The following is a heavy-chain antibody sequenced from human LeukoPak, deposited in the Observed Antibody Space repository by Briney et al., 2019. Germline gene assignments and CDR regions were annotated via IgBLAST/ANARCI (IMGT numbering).Heavy chain of an antibody. D-gene: IGHD3-22*01. J-gene: IGHJ4*02. Sequence: GGSLRLSCAASAFTFSDYYMSWIRQAPGKGLEWVSYISSSGSNIYYADSVQGRFTMSRHNAKNSLYLQMNSLRAEDTAVYYCARDLFAYYYDNSGYYIFDYWGQGTLVTVSS. CDR3: ARDLFAYYYDNSGYYIFDY. V-gene: IGHV3-11*04. CDR1: AFTFSDYY. CDR2: ISSSGSNI.